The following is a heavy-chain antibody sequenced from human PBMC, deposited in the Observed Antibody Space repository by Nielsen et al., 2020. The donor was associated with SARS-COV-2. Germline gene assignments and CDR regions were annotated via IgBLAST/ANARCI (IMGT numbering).Heavy chain of an antibody. Sequence: ASVKVSCKASGYRFSSYAMHWVRQAPGQSLEWMGWIDAGKSNAKYSQRFQGRVSMTTDTSAGIGYMEMSGLTLEDTAVYYCARAVSGDWDGNWFDPWGQGTLVTVSS. V-gene: IGHV1-3*01. CDR3: ARAVSGDWDGNWFDP. CDR1: GYRFSSYA. CDR2: IDAGKSNA. J-gene: IGHJ5*02. D-gene: IGHD2-21*02.